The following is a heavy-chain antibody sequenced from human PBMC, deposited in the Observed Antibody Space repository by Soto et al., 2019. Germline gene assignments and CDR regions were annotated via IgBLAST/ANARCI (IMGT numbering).Heavy chain of an antibody. D-gene: IGHD6-19*01. CDR3: AKGGGEWLEVDY. J-gene: IGHJ4*02. CDR2: MTYDGSEQ. Sequence: QVQLVQSGGGVVQPGRSLRLSCSGSGFTFGNYGMHWVRQAPGKGLEWLSVMTYDGSEQYYADSVKGRFTISRDNSKKTVYLEMSSLKAEDTAVYYWAKGGGEWLEVDYWGQGSLVTVSS. CDR1: GFTFGNYG. V-gene: IGHV3-30*18.